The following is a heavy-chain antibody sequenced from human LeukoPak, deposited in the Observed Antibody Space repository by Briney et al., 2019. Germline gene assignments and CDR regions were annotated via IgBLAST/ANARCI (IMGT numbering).Heavy chain of an antibody. D-gene: IGHD3-10*01. Sequence: PGGSLRLSCAASGFTSGFTFSSYGMHWVRQAPGKGLEWVAVISYDGNNKYYADSVKGRFTISRDNAKNSLYLQMNSLRDVDTAVYYCARDHDYYDSGRGFDPWGQGTLVTVSS. CDR1: GFTSGFTFSSYG. V-gene: IGHV3-30*03. J-gene: IGHJ5*02. CDR3: ARDHDYYDSGRGFDP. CDR2: ISYDGNNK.